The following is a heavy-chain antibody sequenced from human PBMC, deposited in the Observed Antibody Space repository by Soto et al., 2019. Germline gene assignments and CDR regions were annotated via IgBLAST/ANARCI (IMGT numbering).Heavy chain of an antibody. V-gene: IGHV3-30-3*01. J-gene: IGHJ2*01. CDR1: GFTFSSFA. Sequence: QVQLVESGGGVGQPGRSLRLSCVASGFTFSSFAMHWVRQAPGKGLEWVAAISYDGTTNFYSGSVKGRFTVSRDNSKNTLYLEMNGLRAEDTAIYYCARDPCGDCFDSYFDLWGQGTLLTVSS. CDR3: ARDPCGDCFDSYFDL. D-gene: IGHD2-21*02. CDR2: ISYDGTTN.